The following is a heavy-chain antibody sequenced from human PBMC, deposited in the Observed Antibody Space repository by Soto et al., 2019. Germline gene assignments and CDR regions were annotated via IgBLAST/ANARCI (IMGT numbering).Heavy chain of an antibody. V-gene: IGHV4-59*01. D-gene: IGHD2-8*01. CDR3: ARTLGYCTNGVCYPRWFDP. CDR1: GGSISSYY. J-gene: IGHJ5*02. CDR2: IYYSGST. Sequence: SETLSLTCTVSGGSISSYYWCWIRQPPGKGLEWIGYIYYSGSTNYNPSLKSRVTISVDTSKNQFSLKLSSVTAADTAVYYCARTLGYCTNGVCYPRWFDPWGQGTLVTVSS.